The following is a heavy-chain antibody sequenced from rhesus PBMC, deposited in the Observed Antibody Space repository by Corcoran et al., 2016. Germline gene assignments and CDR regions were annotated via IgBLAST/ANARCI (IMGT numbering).Heavy chain of an antibody. J-gene: IGHJ4*01. D-gene: IGHD6-37*01. V-gene: IGHV4-127*01. CDR3: ARDSGGWSRFDF. CDR1: GYSISSGYG. CDR2: IYSITGNT. Sequence: QVQLQESGPGLLKPSETLSLTCAVSGYSISSGYGWVGCRLPPGGGLEWLGSIYSITGNTYYHPSLKSRVTISTDTSKTQFSLKLSSVTAADTAVYHCARDSGGWSRFDFWGQGVLVTVSS.